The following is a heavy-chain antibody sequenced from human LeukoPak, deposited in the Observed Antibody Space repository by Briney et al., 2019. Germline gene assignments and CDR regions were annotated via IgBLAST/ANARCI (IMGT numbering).Heavy chain of an antibody. D-gene: IGHD3-3*01. Sequence: GASVKVSCKASGHTFTGSYMHWVRQAPGQGLEWMGWINPNSGVSNYAQRFRGRVTMTRDTSISTAYMELSRLTSDDTAVYYCARVKGRVFGVITTKERYFDYWGQGTLVTVSS. V-gene: IGHV1-2*02. CDR1: GHTFTGSY. J-gene: IGHJ4*02. CDR2: INPNSGVS. CDR3: ARVKGRVFGVITTKERYFDY.